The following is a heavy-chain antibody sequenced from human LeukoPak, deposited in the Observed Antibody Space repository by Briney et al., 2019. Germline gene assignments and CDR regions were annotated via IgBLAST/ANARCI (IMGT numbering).Heavy chain of an antibody. CDR3: VRGDYGGYPLFDY. CDR2: IYSGVST. D-gene: IGHD4-17*01. Sequence: GRSLCPSCAVSGFTVSSNYMSWVRQAPGKGLEWVSVIYSGVSTYYADSVKGRFTISRDNSKNTLSLQMISLGAEDTAVYYCVRGDYGGYPLFDYWGQGTLVTVSS. CDR1: GFTVSSNY. V-gene: IGHV3-53*01. J-gene: IGHJ4*02.